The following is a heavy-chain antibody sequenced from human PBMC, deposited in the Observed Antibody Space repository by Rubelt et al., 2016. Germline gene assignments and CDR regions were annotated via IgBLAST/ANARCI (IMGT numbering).Heavy chain of an antibody. Sequence: QVQLVQSGTEVKKPGASVKVSCKASGYTFTSYGISWVRQAPGQGLEWMGWISAYNGNTNYAQKLQGRGTMTTDTATSTAYMELRSLRSDDTAVYYWARDTRYSSSSNFDYWGQGTLVTVSS. CDR1: GYTFTSYG. J-gene: IGHJ4*02. D-gene: IGHD6-13*01. V-gene: IGHV1-18*01. CDR2: ISAYNGNT. CDR3: ARDTRYSSSSNFDY.